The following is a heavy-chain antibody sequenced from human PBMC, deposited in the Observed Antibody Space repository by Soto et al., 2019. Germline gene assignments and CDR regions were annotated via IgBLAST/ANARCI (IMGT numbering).Heavy chain of an antibody. Sequence: WESLMISYKASVYIFIDYWIGWVRQMPGKGLEWMGIVYPRDSDTRYSPSFQGQVTISADRSTGTAFLQWRSLKASDTALYYCARPPLPGYSIHFNSWGQGTLVTSPQ. V-gene: IGHV5-51*01. CDR1: VYIFIDYW. CDR2: VYPRDSDT. CDR3: ARPPLPGYSIHFNS. J-gene: IGHJ4*02. D-gene: IGHD2-15*01.